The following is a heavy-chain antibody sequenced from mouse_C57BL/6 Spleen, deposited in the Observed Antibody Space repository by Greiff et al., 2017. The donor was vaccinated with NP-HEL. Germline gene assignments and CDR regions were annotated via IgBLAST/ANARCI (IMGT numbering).Heavy chain of an antibody. J-gene: IGHJ2*01. D-gene: IGHD1-1*01. CDR2: ISDGGSYT. V-gene: IGHV5-4*03. CDR1: GFTFSSYA. CDR3: ARARKDYYYGSSNYFDY. Sequence: DVMLVESGGGLVKPGGSLKLSCAASGFTFSSYAMSWVRQTPEKRLEWVATISDGGSYTYYPDNVKGRFTISRDNAKNNLYLQMSHLKSEDTAMYYCARARKDYYYGSSNYFDYWGQGTTLTVSS.